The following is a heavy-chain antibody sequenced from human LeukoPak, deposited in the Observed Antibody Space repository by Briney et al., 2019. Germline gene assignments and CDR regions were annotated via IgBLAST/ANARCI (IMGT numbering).Heavy chain of an antibody. CDR2: ISAYNGNT. J-gene: IGHJ4*02. CDR3: ARRAEDCSSTSCLDFDY. CDR1: GYTFTSYG. Sequence: ASVKVSCKASGYTFTSYGISWVRQAPGQGLEWMGWISAYNGNTNYAQKLQGRVTMTTDTSTSTAYMELRSLRSADTAVYYCARRAEDCSSTSCLDFDYWGQGTLVTVPS. V-gene: IGHV1-18*01. D-gene: IGHD2-2*01.